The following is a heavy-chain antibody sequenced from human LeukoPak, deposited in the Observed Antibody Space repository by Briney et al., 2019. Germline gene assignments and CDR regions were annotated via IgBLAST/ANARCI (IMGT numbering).Heavy chain of an antibody. Sequence: GGSLRLSCAASGFTFDDYGMSWVRQAPGKGLEWVSGINWNGGSTGYADSVKGRFTISRDNAKNSLYLQMNSLRAEDTAVYYCAPMLFHYYYMDVWGKGTTVTVSS. D-gene: IGHD2-21*01. J-gene: IGHJ6*03. CDR3: APMLFHYYYMDV. V-gene: IGHV3-20*04. CDR1: GFTFDDYG. CDR2: INWNGGST.